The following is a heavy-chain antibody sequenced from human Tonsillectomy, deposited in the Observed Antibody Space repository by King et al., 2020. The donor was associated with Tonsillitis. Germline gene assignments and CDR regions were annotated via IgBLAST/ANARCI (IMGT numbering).Heavy chain of an antibody. CDR2: ISGSGTST. J-gene: IGHJ4*02. V-gene: IGHV3-23*04. Sequence: VQLVESGGTLVQPGGSLRLSCAASGFTFNSYAMTWVRQAPGKGLEWVSAISGSGTSTYYADSVKGRFTISRDNSKNTLYLQMNSPRVEDTAVYYCAKDFEGYWGQGTLVTVSS. CDR1: GFTFNSYA. CDR3: AKDFEGY. D-gene: IGHD3-9*01.